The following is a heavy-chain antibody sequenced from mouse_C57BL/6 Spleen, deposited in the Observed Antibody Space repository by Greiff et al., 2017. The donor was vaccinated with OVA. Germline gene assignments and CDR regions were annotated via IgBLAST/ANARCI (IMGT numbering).Heavy chain of an antibody. CDR3: ASGCGSREALDY. J-gene: IGHJ4*01. D-gene: IGHD1-1*02. CDR2: IFPYNDGT. Sequence: VQLQESGAELVKPGASVKMSCKASGYTFTDYPIEWVKQSPGKSLEWIGNIFPYNDGTKYNEKFKGKATLTVDKSSSTVYMELSRLTSDDSAIYYCASGCGSREALDYWGQGTSVTVSA. V-gene: IGHV1-47*01. CDR1: GYTFTDYP.